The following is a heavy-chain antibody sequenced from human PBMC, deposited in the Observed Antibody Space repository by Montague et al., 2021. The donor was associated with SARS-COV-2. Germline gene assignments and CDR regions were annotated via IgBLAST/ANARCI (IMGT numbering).Heavy chain of an antibody. CDR1: GFTFSSYS. CDR3: AKDPHYDFWSGFYFDY. CDR2: ISGSGGST. J-gene: IGHJ4*02. D-gene: IGHD3-3*01. Sequence: SLRLSCAASGFTFSSYSMNWVRQAPGKGLEWVSTISGSGGSTYYADSVKGWFTISRDNSKNTLYLQMNSLRAEDTAVYYCAKDPHYDFWSGFYFDYWGQGTLVTVSS. V-gene: IGHV3-23*01.